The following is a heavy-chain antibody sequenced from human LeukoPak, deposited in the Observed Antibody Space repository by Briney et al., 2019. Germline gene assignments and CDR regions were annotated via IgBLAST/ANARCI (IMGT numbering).Heavy chain of an antibody. Sequence: AASVKVSCTALEYTFVAYYIHWVRQVPGQGLESMGWVNPNTGSTQYAQKFLGRVTMATDTSNTTAYMDLSRLTSDDTAVYYCARGRGTFGLDLWGQGTTVTVSS. CDR1: EYTFVAYY. CDR2: VNPNTGST. CDR3: ARGRGTFGLDL. D-gene: IGHD2/OR15-2a*01. J-gene: IGHJ6*02. V-gene: IGHV1-2*02.